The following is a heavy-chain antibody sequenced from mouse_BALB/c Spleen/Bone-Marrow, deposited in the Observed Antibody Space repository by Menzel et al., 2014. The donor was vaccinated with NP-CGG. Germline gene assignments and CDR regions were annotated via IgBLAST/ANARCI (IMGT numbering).Heavy chain of an antibody. CDR1: GYTFTDYA. D-gene: IGHD2-2*01. CDR3: ARSGYGYDWFAY. CDR2: ISTYSGNT. J-gene: IGHJ3*01. Sequence: QVQLKESGPELARPGVSVKISCKGSGYTFTDYAMHWVKQSHAKSLEWIGVISTYSGNTNYNQKFKGKATMTVDKSSSTAYMELARLTSEDSAIYYCARSGYGYDWFAYWGQGTLVTVSA. V-gene: IGHV1-67*01.